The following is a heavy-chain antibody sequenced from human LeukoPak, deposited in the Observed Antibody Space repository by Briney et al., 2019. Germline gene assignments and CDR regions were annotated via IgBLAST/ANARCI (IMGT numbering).Heavy chain of an antibody. CDR3: ARVPKYYQLVRLGDYYYYGMDV. J-gene: IGHJ6*02. CDR1: GYSFTNYG. D-gene: IGHD3-16*01. Sequence: ASVKVSCKASGYSFTNYGINWVRQASGQGLEWVASINPNSGTSASAQRFQGRVTMTRNTSTTTVYMELSSLTSDDTAVYYCARVPKYYQLVRLGDYYYYGMDVWGQGTTVTVS. CDR2: INPNSGTS. V-gene: IGHV1-8*01.